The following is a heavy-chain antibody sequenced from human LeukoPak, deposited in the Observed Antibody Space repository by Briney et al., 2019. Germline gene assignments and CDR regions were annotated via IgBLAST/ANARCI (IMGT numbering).Heavy chain of an antibody. V-gene: IGHV3-30*04. J-gene: IGHJ3*02. CDR2: ISYDGSNK. D-gene: IGHD2-21*01. CDR1: GLTISSYA. Sequence: SGGSLRLSCAASGLTISSYAMHWVRQAPGKGLEWVAVISYDGSNKYYADSVKGRFTISRDNSKNTLYLQMNSLRAEDTAVYYCARGIFVVAVCAFDIWGQGTMVTVSS. CDR3: ARGIFVVAVCAFDI.